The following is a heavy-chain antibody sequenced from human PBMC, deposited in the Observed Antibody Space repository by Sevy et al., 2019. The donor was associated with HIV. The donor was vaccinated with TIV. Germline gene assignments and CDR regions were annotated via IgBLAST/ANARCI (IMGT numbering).Heavy chain of an antibody. CDR1: GFSFSSYS. Sequence: GGSLRLSCAASGFSFSSYSVSWVRQAPGKGLEWVASIGSSNSYIYYADSVKGRFTISRDNAKNSLFLHMNTLRAEDTAVYYCARSYSSRLYILYYFDYWGQGTPVTVSS. V-gene: IGHV3-21*01. CDR2: IGSSNSYI. CDR3: ARSYSSRLYILYYFDY. J-gene: IGHJ4*02. D-gene: IGHD6-13*01.